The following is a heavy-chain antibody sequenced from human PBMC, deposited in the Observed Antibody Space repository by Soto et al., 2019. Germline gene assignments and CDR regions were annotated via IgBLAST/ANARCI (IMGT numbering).Heavy chain of an antibody. CDR1: GYSFIDYY. Sequence: QVQLVQSGAEVRRPGASVRVSCKASGYSFIDYYINWVRQAPGQGLEWMGWINPKDGATKSAQKFQDWVTMTSDTSHTPAYWDLRSDDTAVYYCARGRKVVATPARDDWFDPWGQGTLVTVSS. CDR2: INPKDGAT. V-gene: IGHV1-2*04. J-gene: IGHJ5*02. D-gene: IGHD2-21*02. CDR3: ARGRKVVATPARDDWFDP.